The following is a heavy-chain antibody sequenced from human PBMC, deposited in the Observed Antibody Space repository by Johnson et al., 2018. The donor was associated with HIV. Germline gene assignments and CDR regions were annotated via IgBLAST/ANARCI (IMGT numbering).Heavy chain of an antibody. CDR3: ARVEYSYGNSHGFEI. CDR1: GFTFSSYA. Sequence: QVQLVESGGGVVQPGRSLRLSCAASGFTFSSYAMHWVRQAPGKGLEWVAVISYDGSNKYYADSVKGRFTISRDSSKNTLYLQMNSQRAEDTAVYNCARVEYSYGNSHGFEIWGQGTMVTVSS. CDR2: ISYDGSNK. J-gene: IGHJ3*02. D-gene: IGHD5-18*01. V-gene: IGHV3-30*04.